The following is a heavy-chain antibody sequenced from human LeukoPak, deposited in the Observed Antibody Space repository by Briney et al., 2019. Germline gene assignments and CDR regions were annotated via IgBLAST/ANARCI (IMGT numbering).Heavy chain of an antibody. CDR1: GGSISSGAYS. V-gene: IGHV4-30-2*01. CDR2: IYHSGST. J-gene: IGHJ4*02. D-gene: IGHD4-11*01. CDR3: ASSYSNPYYFDY. Sequence: NPSETLSLTCAVSGGSISSGAYSWSWIRQPPGKGLEWIGYIYHSGSTYYNPSLKSRVTISVDRSKNQFSLKLSSVTAADTAVYYCASSYSNPYYFDYWGQGTLVTVSS.